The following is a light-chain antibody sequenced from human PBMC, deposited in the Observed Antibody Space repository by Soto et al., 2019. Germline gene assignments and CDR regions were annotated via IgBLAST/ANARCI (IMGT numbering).Light chain of an antibody. CDR2: GVT. V-gene: IGLV2-14*01. Sequence: QSVLTQPASMSGSPGQSITISCTGTSSDIGGNNHVSWYQQHPGKAPKLIIYGVTNRPSGVSDRFSGSKSGNTASLTISRLQAEDEADYYCSSFAGSRGYVFGTGTQLTVL. J-gene: IGLJ1*01. CDR1: SSDIGGNNH. CDR3: SSFAGSRGYV.